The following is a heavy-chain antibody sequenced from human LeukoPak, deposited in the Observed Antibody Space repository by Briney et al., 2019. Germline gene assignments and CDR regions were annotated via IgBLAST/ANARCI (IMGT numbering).Heavy chain of an antibody. CDR2: IYPGDSDT. D-gene: IGHD6-19*01. V-gene: IGHV5-51*01. CDR3: ARRYEYSSGWYTRDYFDY. Sequence: GESLKISCKGSGYSFTSYWIGWVRQMPGKGLEWMGIIYPGDSDTRYGPSFQGQVTISADKSISTAYLQWSSLKASDTAMYYCARRYEYSSGWYTRDYFDYWGQGTLVTVSS. J-gene: IGHJ4*02. CDR1: GYSFTSYW.